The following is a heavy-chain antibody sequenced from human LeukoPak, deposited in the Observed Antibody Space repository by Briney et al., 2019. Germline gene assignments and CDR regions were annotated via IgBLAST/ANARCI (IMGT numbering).Heavy chain of an antibody. CDR1: GGTFSSYA. J-gene: IGHJ4*02. V-gene: IGHV1-69*13. CDR3: ARDRDYYDSSGYHDDY. D-gene: IGHD3-22*01. Sequence: GASVKVSCKASGGTFSSYAISWVRQAPGQGLEWMGGIIPIFGTANYAQKFQGRVTITADESTSTAYMELSSLRSEDTAVYYCARDRDYYDSSGYHDDYWGQGTLVTVSS. CDR2: IIPIFGTA.